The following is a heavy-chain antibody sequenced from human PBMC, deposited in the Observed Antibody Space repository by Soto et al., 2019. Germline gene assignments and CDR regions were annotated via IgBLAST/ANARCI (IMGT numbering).Heavy chain of an antibody. V-gene: IGHV1-46*01. CDR2: INPSGGST. CDR3: ARSPYSSGYYYAIDY. J-gene: IGHJ4*02. Sequence: ASVKVSFKASGYTFTSYGISWMRQAPGQGLEWMGLINPSGGSTTYAQKFQGRVTMTRDTSTSTVYMDLSSLRSEDTAVYYCARSPYSSGYYYAIDYWGQGTQVTVSS. D-gene: IGHD3-22*01. CDR1: GYTFTSYG.